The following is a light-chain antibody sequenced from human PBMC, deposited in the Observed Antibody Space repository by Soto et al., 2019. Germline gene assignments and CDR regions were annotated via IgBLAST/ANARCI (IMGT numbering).Light chain of an antibody. CDR3: QSYDSSLSAYVV. J-gene: IGLJ2*01. Sequence: QSVLTQPPSVSGAPGQRVTISCTGSSSNIGAGYDVHWYQQLPGTAPKLLIYGNSNRPSGVPDRFSGSKSGTSASLAITGXQAXDEADYYCQSYDSSLSAYVVFGGGTKVTVL. CDR1: SSNIGAGYD. V-gene: IGLV1-40*01. CDR2: GNS.